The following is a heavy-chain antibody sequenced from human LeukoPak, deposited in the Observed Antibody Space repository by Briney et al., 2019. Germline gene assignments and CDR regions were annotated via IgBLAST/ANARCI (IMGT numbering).Heavy chain of an antibody. Sequence: PSQTLSLTCTVSAGSVSSGSYYWSWIRQPAGKGLEWIGRIYTSGSTNYNPSLKSRVTISVDTSKNQFSLKLSSVTAADTAVYYCARQPVYYYYGMDVWGQGTTVTVSS. CDR1: AGSVSSGSYY. D-gene: IGHD1-14*01. J-gene: IGHJ6*02. CDR2: IYTSGST. V-gene: IGHV4-61*02. CDR3: ARQPVYYYYGMDV.